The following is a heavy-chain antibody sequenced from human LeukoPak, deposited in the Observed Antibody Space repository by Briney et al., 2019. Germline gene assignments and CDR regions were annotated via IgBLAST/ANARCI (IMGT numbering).Heavy chain of an antibody. V-gene: IGHV4-34*01. CDR3: ARRRGYDYSPYYYYYYYMDV. CDR1: GGSFSGYY. Sequence: PSETLSLTCAVYGGSFSGYYWSWIRQPPGKGLEWIGEINHSGSTNYNPSLKSRVTISVDTSKNQFSLKLSSVTAADTAVYYCARRRGYDYSPYYYYYYYMDVWGKGTTVTVSS. CDR2: INHSGST. J-gene: IGHJ6*03. D-gene: IGHD4-11*01.